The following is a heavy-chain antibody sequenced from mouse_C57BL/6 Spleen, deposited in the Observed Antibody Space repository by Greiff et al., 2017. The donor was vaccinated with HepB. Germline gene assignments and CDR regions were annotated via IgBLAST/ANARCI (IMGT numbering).Heavy chain of an antibody. CDR2: INPNNGGT. J-gene: IGHJ3*01. CDR1: GYTFTDYY. V-gene: IGHV1-26*01. CDR3: AYDYDEFAY. D-gene: IGHD2-4*01. Sequence: VQLQQSGPELVKPGASVKISCKASGYTFTDYYMNWVKQSHGKSLEWIGDINPNNGGTSYNQKFKGKATLTVDKSSSTAYMELRSLTSEDSAVYYCAYDYDEFAYWGQGTLVTVSA.